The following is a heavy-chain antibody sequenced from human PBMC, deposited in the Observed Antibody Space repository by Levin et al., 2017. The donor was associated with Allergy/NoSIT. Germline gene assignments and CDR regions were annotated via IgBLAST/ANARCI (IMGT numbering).Heavy chain of an antibody. CDR1: GYSFTSYW. CDR3: ARRDSDGSNSFDY. V-gene: IGHV5-51*01. D-gene: IGHD4-23*01. Sequence: KVSCQASGYSFTSYWFGWVRQRPGKGLEWMGLIFPSDSDTRVSPSFQGQIIMSVDKSISTAYLQWSSLEASDSATYYCARRDSDGSNSFDYWGQGTLVTVSS. J-gene: IGHJ4*02. CDR2: IFPSDSDT.